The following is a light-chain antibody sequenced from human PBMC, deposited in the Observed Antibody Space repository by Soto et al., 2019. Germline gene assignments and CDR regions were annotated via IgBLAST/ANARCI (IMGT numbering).Light chain of an antibody. CDR3: QQYNSYPWT. V-gene: IGKV1-5*03. CDR1: RSISSW. CDR2: KAS. J-gene: IGKJ1*01. Sequence: DIQMTQSPSTLSASVGYRFTITCRASRSISSWLAWYQQKPGKAPKLLIYKASTLESGVPSNFSGSGSGTEFTLTINSLQPEDFATYYCQQYNSYPWTFGQGTTVDIK.